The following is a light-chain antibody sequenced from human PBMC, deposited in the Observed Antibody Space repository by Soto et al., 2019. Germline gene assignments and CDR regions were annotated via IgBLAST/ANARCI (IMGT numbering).Light chain of an antibody. V-gene: IGKV3-20*01. Sequence: EIVLTQSPGTLSLSPVERATLSCRASQSVSSSYLAWYQQKPGQAPRLLIYGASSRATGIPDRFSGSGSGTDFTLTISRLEPEDFAVYYCQQYGSSSLITFGQGTRLEI. CDR3: QQYGSSSLIT. CDR2: GAS. J-gene: IGKJ5*01. CDR1: QSVSSSY.